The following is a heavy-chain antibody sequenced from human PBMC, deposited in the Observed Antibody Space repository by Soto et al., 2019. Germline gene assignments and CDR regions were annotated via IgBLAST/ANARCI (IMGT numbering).Heavy chain of an antibody. CDR2: ISYDGSNK. J-gene: IGHJ4*02. CDR3: AKGIGDY. V-gene: IGHV3-30*18. CDR1: GFTFSSYG. Sequence: QVQLVESGGGVVQPGRSLRLSCAASGFTFSSYGMHWVRQAPGKGLEWVAVISYDGSNKYYADSGKGRFTLYRDNSKNTMYLPMNSLRAEYKTVYYGAKGIGDYWGQGTLVTVSS.